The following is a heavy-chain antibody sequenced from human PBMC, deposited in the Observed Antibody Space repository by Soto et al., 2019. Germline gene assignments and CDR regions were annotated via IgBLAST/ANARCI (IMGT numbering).Heavy chain of an antibody. V-gene: IGHV3-30*18. CDR3: AKELWDYDSSGYVFDP. Sequence: GGSQRLSCAASGFTFSSYGRHWVRQAPGKGLEWVAVISYDGSNKYYADSVKGRFTISRDNSKNTLYLQMNSLRAEDTAVYYCAKELWDYDSSGYVFDPWGQGTLVTVSS. D-gene: IGHD3-22*01. J-gene: IGHJ5*02. CDR1: GFTFSSYG. CDR2: ISYDGSNK.